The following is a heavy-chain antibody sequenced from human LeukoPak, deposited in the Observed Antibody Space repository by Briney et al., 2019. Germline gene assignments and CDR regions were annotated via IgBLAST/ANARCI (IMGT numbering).Heavy chain of an antibody. Sequence: SVKVSCKASGYTFTSYDITWVRQAPGQGLEWMGRIIPTFDVANFAQKFKGRVTITADKSTNTAHLELSSLRSEDTAVYYCAREGVYSPDPSSYHRHAFDVWGKGTVVIVSS. CDR1: GYTFTSYD. V-gene: IGHV1-69*04. J-gene: IGHJ3*01. CDR3: AREGVYSPDPSSYHRHAFDV. D-gene: IGHD3-16*02. CDR2: IIPTFDVA.